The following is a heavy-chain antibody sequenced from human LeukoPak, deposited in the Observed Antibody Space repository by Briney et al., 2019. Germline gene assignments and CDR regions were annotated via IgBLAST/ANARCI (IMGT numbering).Heavy chain of an antibody. CDR2: IYPGDSDS. CDR3: ARFYYYDSSGYSDY. D-gene: IGHD3-22*01. V-gene: IGHV5-51*01. J-gene: IGHJ4*02. CDR1: GYSFTSYW. Sequence: GESLKISCKGSGYSFTSYWIGWVRQMPGKGLEWMGIIYPGDSDSTYSPSFQGQVTISADKSISTAYLQWSSLKASDTVMYYCARFYYYDSSGYSDYWGQGTLVTVSS.